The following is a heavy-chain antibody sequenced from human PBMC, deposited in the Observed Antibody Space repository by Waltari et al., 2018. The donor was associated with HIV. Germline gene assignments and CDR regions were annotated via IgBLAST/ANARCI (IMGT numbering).Heavy chain of an antibody. V-gene: IGHV3-23*01. CDR1: GFTLSSYA. CDR2: ISGIGSTT. D-gene: IGHD2-21*01. J-gene: IGHJ5*01. CDR3: AKGAFDMVVVSALDS. Sequence: EVQLLESGGGLVQPGGSVRLSCAASGFTLSSYAMSWVRQAPGKGLQLVSIISGIGSTTYSADSVKGRVTISRDNSENTLYLQINSLRAEDTAVYYCAKGAFDMVVVSALDSWGHGTLVTVSS.